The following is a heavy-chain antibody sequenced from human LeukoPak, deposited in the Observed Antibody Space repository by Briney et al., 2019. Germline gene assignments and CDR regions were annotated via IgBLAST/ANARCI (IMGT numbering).Heavy chain of an antibody. V-gene: IGHV4-31*11. CDR1: GGSFSSGGYY. D-gene: IGHD6-19*01. CDR2: IYYIGST. Sequence: PSETLSLTCAVSGGSFSSGGYYWSWIRQHPGKGLEWIGYIYYIGSTYYNPSLKSRVTISVDTSKNQLALKLSSVTAADTAVYYCARDLETGSSGQHYYYHGMDVWSQGTTVTVSS. J-gene: IGHJ6*02. CDR3: ARDLETGSSGQHYYYHGMDV.